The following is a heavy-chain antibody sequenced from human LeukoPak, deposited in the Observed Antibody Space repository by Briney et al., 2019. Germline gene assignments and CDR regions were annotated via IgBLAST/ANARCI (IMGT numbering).Heavy chain of an antibody. CDR2: ISYDGSNK. Sequence: GGSLRLSCAASGFTFSSYGMHWVRQAPGKGLEWVAVISYDGSNKYYADSVKGRFTISRDNSKNTLYLQMNSLRAEDTAVYYCARGASWYFDLWGRGTLVTVSS. V-gene: IGHV3-30*03. CDR1: GFTFSSYG. CDR3: ARGASWYFDL. J-gene: IGHJ2*01.